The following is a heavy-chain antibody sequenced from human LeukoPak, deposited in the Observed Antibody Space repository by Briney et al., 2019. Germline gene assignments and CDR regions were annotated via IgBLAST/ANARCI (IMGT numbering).Heavy chain of an antibody. J-gene: IGHJ4*02. CDR1: GGTFSSYA. V-gene: IGHV1-69*05. CDR2: IIPIFGTA. D-gene: IGHD3-22*01. Sequence: SVKVSCKASGGTFSSYAISWVRQAPGQGLEWMGGIIPIFGTANYAQKFQGRVTITTDESTSTAYMELSSLRSEDTAVYYCARRMRGDSSGYYYFDYWGQGTLVTVSS. CDR3: ARRMRGDSSGYYYFDY.